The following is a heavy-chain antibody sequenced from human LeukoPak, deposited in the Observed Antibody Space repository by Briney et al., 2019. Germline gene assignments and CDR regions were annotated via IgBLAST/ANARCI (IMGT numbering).Heavy chain of an antibody. CDR1: GFIFSNYW. D-gene: IGHD2-21*01. CDR3: ARGPSGVSMDY. CDR2: MKQDGREK. Sequence: GGSLRLSCVASGFIFSNYWMSWVRQVPGKGLEWVANMKQDGREKYLVDSVKGRFTISRDNAKNSVYLQMNSLTDEDTAVYYCARGPSGVSMDYWGQGTLVTVSS. V-gene: IGHV3-7*01. J-gene: IGHJ4*02.